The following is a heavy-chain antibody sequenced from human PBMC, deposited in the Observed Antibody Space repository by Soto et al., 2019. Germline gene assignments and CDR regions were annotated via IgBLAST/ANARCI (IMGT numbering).Heavy chain of an antibody. CDR2: IIPIFGTA. Sequence: SVEVSCKXSGGTFSSYAISWVRQAPGQGLEWMGGIIPIFGTANYAQKFQGRVTITADKSTSTAYMELSSLRSEDTAVYYCAISLTGTTRRAGDYWGQGTLVTVSS. CDR1: GGTFSSYA. D-gene: IGHD1-20*01. V-gene: IGHV1-69*06. CDR3: AISLTGTTRRAGDY. J-gene: IGHJ4*02.